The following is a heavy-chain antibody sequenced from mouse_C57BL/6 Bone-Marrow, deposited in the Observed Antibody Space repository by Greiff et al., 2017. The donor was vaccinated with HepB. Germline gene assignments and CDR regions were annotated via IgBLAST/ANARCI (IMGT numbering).Heavy chain of an antibody. CDR2: IDPSDSYT. V-gene: IGHV1-59*01. CDR1: GYTFTSYW. Sequence: QVHVKQSGAELVRPGTSVKLSCKASGYTFTSYWMHRVKQRPGQGLEWIGVIDPSDSYTNYNQKFKGKATLTVDTSSSTAYMQLSSLTSEDSAVYYCASKGDYYGSSYWYFDVWGTGTTVTVSS. J-gene: IGHJ1*03. CDR3: ASKGDYYGSSYWYFDV. D-gene: IGHD1-1*01.